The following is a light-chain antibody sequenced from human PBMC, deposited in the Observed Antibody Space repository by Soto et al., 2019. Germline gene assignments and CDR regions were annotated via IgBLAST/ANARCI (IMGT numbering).Light chain of an antibody. Sequence: QSALTQPRSVSGSPGQSVTISCTGTSSDVGSYNYVSWYQQHPGKAPKLMIYDVSKRPSGVPDRFSGSKSGNTASLTISGLQADDEADYYCCSYAGSYTLYVFGTGTKGTVL. CDR3: CSYAGSYTLYV. CDR1: SSDVGSYNY. V-gene: IGLV2-11*01. J-gene: IGLJ1*01. CDR2: DVS.